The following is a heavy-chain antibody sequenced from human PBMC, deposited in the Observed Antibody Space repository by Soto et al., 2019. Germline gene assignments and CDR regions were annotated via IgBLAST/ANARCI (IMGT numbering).Heavy chain of an antibody. J-gene: IGHJ4*02. D-gene: IGHD1-26*01. Sequence: WGSLSLSCAVSGFTFSSYAMSWVRQPPGKGLEWVSAINGSGVSTYYAYSVRGRFTITRDNSKNTLYLQMNSLRADDTAVYYCAKTLHQVGATPLDYWGQGTLVTVSS. CDR1: GFTFSSYA. CDR3: AKTLHQVGATPLDY. V-gene: IGHV3-23*01. CDR2: INGSGVST.